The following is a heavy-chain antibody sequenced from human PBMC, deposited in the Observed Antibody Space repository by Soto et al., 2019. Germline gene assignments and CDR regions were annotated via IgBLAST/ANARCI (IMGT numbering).Heavy chain of an antibody. CDR1: GYTFTGYY. CDR2: INPNSGGT. Sequence: GASVKVSCKASGYTFTGYYMHWVRQAPGQGLEWMGWINPNSGGTNYAQKFQGWVTMTRDTSISTAYMELSRLRSDDTAVYYCARGQYSGYDTYYYYCYMDVWGKGTTVTVS. V-gene: IGHV1-2*04. CDR3: ARGQYSGYDTYYYYCYMDV. J-gene: IGHJ6*03. D-gene: IGHD5-12*01.